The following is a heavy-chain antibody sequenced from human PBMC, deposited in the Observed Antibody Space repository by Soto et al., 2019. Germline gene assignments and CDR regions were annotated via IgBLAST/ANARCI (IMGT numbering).Heavy chain of an antibody. J-gene: IGHJ4*02. Sequence: QVQLVQSGAEVKKPGASVKVSCKASGSTFTSYDINCVRQATGQVLEWMGWMNPNSVNTGYAQKFQGRVTMTRNTSISTAYMELSSLRSEDTAVYYCARGPKYSSGWYSNFDYWGQGTLVTVTS. V-gene: IGHV1-8*01. D-gene: IGHD6-19*01. CDR1: GSTFTSYD. CDR2: MNPNSVNT. CDR3: ARGPKYSSGWYSNFDY.